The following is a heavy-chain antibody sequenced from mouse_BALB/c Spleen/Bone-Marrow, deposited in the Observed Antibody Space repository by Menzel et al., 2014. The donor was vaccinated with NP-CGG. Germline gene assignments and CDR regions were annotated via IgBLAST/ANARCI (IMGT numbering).Heavy chain of an antibody. Sequence: VQLQQSGPELVRPGASVKMSCKASDYTFTSYWMHWVKQRSGQGLEWIGMIDPSNSETRLNQKFKGKATLNVDKSSNTAYMHLSSLTSEDSAVYYCARTFQPRRAMDYWGQGSSVTVSS. CDR1: DYTFTSYW. CDR2: IDPSNSET. V-gene: IGHV1-74*01. CDR3: ARTFQPRRAMDY. D-gene: IGHD6-1*01. J-gene: IGHJ4*01.